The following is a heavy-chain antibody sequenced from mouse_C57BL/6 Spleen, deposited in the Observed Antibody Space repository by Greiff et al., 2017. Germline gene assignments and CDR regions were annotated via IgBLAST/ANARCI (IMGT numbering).Heavy chain of an antibody. D-gene: IGHD2-4*01. CDR3: ARTDDFSWYFDV. J-gene: IGHJ1*03. CDR2: ISSGSSTI. CDR1: GFTFSDYG. V-gene: IGHV5-17*01. Sequence: EVMLVESGGGLVKPGGSLKLSCAASGFTFSDYGMHWVRQAPEKGLEWVAYISSGSSTIYYADTVKGRFTISRDNAKNTLFLQMTSLRSEDTAMXYCARTDDFSWYFDVWGTGTTVTVSS.